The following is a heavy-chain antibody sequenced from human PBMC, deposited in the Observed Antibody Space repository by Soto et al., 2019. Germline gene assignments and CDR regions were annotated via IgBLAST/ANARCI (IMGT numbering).Heavy chain of an antibody. V-gene: IGHV3-48*02. CDR1: GFTFSSYS. D-gene: IGHD3-10*01. CDR3: ARLDDYYGSGSSDY. J-gene: IGHJ4*02. CDR2: ISSSSSTI. Sequence: EVQLVESGGGLVPPGGSLRLSCAASGFTFSSYSMNWVRQAPGKGLEWVSYISSSSSTIYYADSVKGRFTISRDNAKNSLYLQMNSLRDEDTAVYYCARLDDYYGSGSSDYWGQGTLVTVSS.